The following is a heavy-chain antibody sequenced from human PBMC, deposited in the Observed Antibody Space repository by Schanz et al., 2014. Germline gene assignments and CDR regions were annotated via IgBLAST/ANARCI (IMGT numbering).Heavy chain of an antibody. Sequence: QVQLVQSGAEVKKPGASVKVSCKASGYTFTSSGFSWVRQAPGQGLEWMGWINGYNAHTNYAQKFQGRVTMSRTTSISTACMELSRLGPDDTAIYYCVRAVGPAALHGYWFDPWGQGTLVTVAS. CDR1: GYTFTSSG. D-gene: IGHD2-2*01. CDR2: INGYNAHT. CDR3: VRAVGPAALHGYWFDP. V-gene: IGHV1-18*01. J-gene: IGHJ5*02.